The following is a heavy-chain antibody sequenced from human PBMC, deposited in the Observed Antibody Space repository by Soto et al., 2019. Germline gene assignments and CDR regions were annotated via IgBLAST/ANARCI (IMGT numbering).Heavy chain of an antibody. CDR2: TSLYSHGT. CDR1: GYTFSNYC. D-gene: IGHD2-2*01. Sequence: ASVKVSCKTSGYTFSNYCITWVRQAPGQPLAWLGWTSLYSHGTNNAQKFEGRASMTTDTSTTTAYMEQRSLRADDTAVYYCARVVPGAEAWFGPWGQGPLVTVSS. J-gene: IGHJ5*02. V-gene: IGHV1-18*01. CDR3: ARVVPGAEAWFGP.